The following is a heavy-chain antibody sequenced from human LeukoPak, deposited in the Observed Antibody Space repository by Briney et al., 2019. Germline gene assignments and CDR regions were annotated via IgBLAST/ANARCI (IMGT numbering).Heavy chain of an antibody. D-gene: IGHD4-23*01. CDR2: ISGSFNST. CDR3: ARGFYGGPYYYYGMDV. J-gene: IGHJ6*02. V-gene: IGHV3-23*01. CDR1: GFTFSSYA. Sequence: GGSLRLSCAASGFTFSSYAMNWVRQAPGKGLEWVSIISGSFNSTYYADSVKGRFTISRDNSKNTLYLQMNSLRAEDTAVYYCARGFYGGPYYYYGMDVWGQGTTVTVSS.